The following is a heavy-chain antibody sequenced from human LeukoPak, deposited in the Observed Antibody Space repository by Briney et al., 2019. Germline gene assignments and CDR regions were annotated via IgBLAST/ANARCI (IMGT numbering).Heavy chain of an antibody. J-gene: IGHJ4*02. CDR2: ISSSSSYI. CDR1: GFTFSSYA. V-gene: IGHV3-21*01. Sequence: PGGSLRLSCAASGFTFSSYAMSWVRQAPGKGLEWVSSISSSSSYIYYADSVKGRFTISRDNAKNSLYLQMNSLRAEDTAVYYCARVGGLWFGELLRIQFDYWGQGTLVTVSS. D-gene: IGHD3-10*01. CDR3: ARVGGLWFGELLRIQFDY.